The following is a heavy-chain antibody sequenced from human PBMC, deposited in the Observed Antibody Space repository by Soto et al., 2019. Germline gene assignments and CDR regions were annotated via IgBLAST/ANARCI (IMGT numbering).Heavy chain of an antibody. CDR3: ARDNGGTANN. CDR1: GFTFSSYG. Sequence: QVQLVASGGGVVQPGRSLRLSCAASGFTFSSYGMHWVRQAPGKGLEWVAVIWYDGSNKYYADSVKGRFTISRDNSKNTLDLQMNSMRAEDTAVYYCARDNGGTANNWGQGTLVTVAS. D-gene: IGHD2-8*01. CDR2: IWYDGSNK. V-gene: IGHV3-33*01. J-gene: IGHJ4*02.